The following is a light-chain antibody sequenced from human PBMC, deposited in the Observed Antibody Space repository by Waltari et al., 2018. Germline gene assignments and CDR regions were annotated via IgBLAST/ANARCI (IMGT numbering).Light chain of an antibody. J-gene: IGKJ2*01. CDR3: QQYNSYSRT. V-gene: IGKV1-5*03. CDR2: QAS. Sequence: DIQMTQSPSTLSASVGDRVTITCRASQSISSWLAWYQQKPGKAPKLLIYQASGLESGVPSRFSGSGSVTEFTLTISSLQPDDFATYYCQQYNSYSRTFGQGTKLEI. CDR1: QSISSW.